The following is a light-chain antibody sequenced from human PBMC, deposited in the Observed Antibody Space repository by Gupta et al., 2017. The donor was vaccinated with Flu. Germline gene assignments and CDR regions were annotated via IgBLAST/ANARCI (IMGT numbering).Light chain of an antibody. Sequence: PTTLSFYPGERATLSCRAIEFISSNLDCYQQGPGQAPRRLIFDASTSSTGIPARFSGSGYGTEFTLTISNLQSEDFAVNYCKQDRNWPHTFGQGTTMEIK. CDR3: KQDRNWPHT. J-gene: IGKJ2*01. CDR2: DAS. V-gene: IGKV3-15*01. CDR1: EFISSN.